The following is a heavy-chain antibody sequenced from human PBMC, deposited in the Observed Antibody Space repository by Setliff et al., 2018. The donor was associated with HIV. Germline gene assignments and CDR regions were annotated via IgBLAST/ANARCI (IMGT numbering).Heavy chain of an antibody. CDR1: GGSISSHY. CDR2: IYTSGST. Sequence: PSETLSLTCTVSGGSISSHYWSWIRQPPGKGLEWIGYIYTSGSTNYNPSLKSRVTISVDTSKNQFSLRPNSVTAADTAVYFCARVPRYYRGWYIPEYFDNWGEGTLVTVSS. V-gene: IGHV4-4*09. D-gene: IGHD6-19*01. CDR3: ARVPRYYRGWYIPEYFDN. J-gene: IGHJ4*02.